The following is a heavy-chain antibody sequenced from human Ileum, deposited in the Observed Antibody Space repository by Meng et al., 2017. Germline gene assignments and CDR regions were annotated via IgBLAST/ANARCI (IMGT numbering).Heavy chain of an antibody. J-gene: IGHJ4*02. CDR2: AST. V-gene: IGHV4-61*08. D-gene: IGHD7-27*01. CDR1: GGSVSSDGFQ. Sequence: QGQLQGSGRGLVRPAETLSLICTVSGGSVSSDGFQWGWVRQPPGKGLEWIGYASTNYNPSLKSRVTISLDTSKNQFSLELSSVTAADTAVYYCARDHWGSLDYWGQGILVTVSS. CDR3: ARDHWGSLDY.